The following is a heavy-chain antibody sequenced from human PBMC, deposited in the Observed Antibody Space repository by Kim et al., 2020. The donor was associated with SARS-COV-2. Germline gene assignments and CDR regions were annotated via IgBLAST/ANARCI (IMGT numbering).Heavy chain of an antibody. Sequence: RVTISVDTSKNQFSLKLSSVTAADTAVYYCAREGYDFWSGYNYYYYGMDVWGQGTTVTVSS. V-gene: IGHV4-59*01. D-gene: IGHD3-3*01. J-gene: IGHJ6*02. CDR3: AREGYDFWSGYNYYYYGMDV.